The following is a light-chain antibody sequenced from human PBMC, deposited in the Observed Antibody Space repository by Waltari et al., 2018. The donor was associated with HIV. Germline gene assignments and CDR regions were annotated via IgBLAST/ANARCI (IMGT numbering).Light chain of an antibody. Sequence: QSALTPPPSSPGSPGQSCTTSCSGTRSHVGGSNYGSWYQTPPGKAPKLMIYEVTKRPSGVPDRFSGSKSGNTASLTVSGLQAEDEADYYCSSYAGRVFGTGTKVTVL. CDR1: RSHVGGSNY. CDR2: EVT. CDR3: SSYAGRV. V-gene: IGLV2-8*01. J-gene: IGLJ1*01.